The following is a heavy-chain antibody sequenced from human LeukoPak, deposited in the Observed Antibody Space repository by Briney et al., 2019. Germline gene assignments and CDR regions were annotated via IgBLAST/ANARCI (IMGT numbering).Heavy chain of an antibody. Sequence: PGGSLRLSCAASGFTSSSYAIHWVRQAPGKGLEWVAVISYDGSDKYYADSVKGRFTISRDNSKNTLSLQMNSLSAEDTAVYYCARDGRGLRSSSWYFDYWGQGTLVTVSS. CDR1: GFTSSSYA. J-gene: IGHJ4*02. D-gene: IGHD6-13*01. CDR2: ISYDGSDK. CDR3: ARDGRGLRSSSWYFDY. V-gene: IGHV3-30-3*01.